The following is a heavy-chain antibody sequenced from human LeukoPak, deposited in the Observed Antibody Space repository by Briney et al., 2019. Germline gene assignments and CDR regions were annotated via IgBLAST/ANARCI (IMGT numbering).Heavy chain of an antibody. J-gene: IGHJ4*02. CDR2: IRHDESNT. D-gene: IGHD6-13*01. Sequence: GGSLRLSCEASGFTFTSYGMHWVRQAPGKGLEWLSCIRHDESNTYYADSVKGRFTISRDNSKNTLYLQMNSLRVEDTAVFYCAKDKSRGSSWYIADNWGQGTLVTVSS. CDR3: AKDKSRGSSWYIADN. V-gene: IGHV3-30*02. CDR1: GFTFTSYG.